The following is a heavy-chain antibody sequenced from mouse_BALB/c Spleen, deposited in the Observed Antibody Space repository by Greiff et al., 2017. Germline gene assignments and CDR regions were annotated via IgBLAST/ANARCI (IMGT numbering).Heavy chain of an antibody. CDR2: ISSGGSYT. CDR3: AREGELRTFAY. J-gene: IGHJ3*01. V-gene: IGHV5-9-4*01. Sequence: EVKVVESGGGLVKPGGSLKLSCAASGFTFSSYAMSWVRQSPEKRLEWVAEISSGGSYTYYPDTVTGRFTISRDNAKNTLYLEMSSLRSEDTAMYYCAREGELRTFAYWGQGTLVTVSA. CDR1: GFTFSSYA. D-gene: IGHD2-4*01.